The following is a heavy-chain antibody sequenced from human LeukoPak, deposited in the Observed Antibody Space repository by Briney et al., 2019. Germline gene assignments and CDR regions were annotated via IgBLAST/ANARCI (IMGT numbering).Heavy chain of an antibody. CDR3: ARDRPDWIVATILGSWFDP. Sequence: SVKVSCKASGGTFSSYAISWVRQAPGQGLEWMGRIIPILGIANYAQKFQGRVTITADKSTSTAYMELSSLRSDDTAVYYCARDRPDWIVATILGSWFDPWGQGTLVTVSS. J-gene: IGHJ5*02. V-gene: IGHV1-69*04. CDR2: IIPILGIA. CDR1: GGTFSSYA. D-gene: IGHD5-12*01.